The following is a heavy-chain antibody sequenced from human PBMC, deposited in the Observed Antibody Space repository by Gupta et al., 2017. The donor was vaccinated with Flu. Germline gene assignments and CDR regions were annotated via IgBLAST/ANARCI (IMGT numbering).Heavy chain of an antibody. D-gene: IGHD3-22*01. CDR3: ASSAMYGFFDP. V-gene: IGHV4-59*03. CDR2: IYSEGTP. J-gene: IGHJ5*02. Sequence: IWIRQPPGKGLECIAFIYSEGTPKYTPSLKSRVTVSIDTSKKQFSLSLNSVTAADSAVYYCASSAMYGFFDPWGQGILFTVSS.